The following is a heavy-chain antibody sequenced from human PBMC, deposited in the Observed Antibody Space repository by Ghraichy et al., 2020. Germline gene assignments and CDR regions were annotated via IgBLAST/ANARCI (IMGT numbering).Heavy chain of an antibody. Sequence: SCAASGFTFSDYYMSWIRQAPGKGLEWVSYISSSGSTIYYADSVKGRFTISRDNAKNSLYLQMNSLRAEDTAVYYCARARCSSTSCRPSLGWYFDLWGRGTLVTVSS. CDR3: ARARCSSTSCRPSLGWYFDL. J-gene: IGHJ2*01. CDR2: ISSSGSTI. D-gene: IGHD2-2*01. V-gene: IGHV3-11*01. CDR1: GFTFSDYY.